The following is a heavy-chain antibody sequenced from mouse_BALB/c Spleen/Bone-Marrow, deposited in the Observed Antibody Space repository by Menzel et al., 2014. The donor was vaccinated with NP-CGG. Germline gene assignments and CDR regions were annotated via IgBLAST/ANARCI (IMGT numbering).Heavy chain of an antibody. CDR2: INPSTGYT. CDR1: GYTFTNYW. D-gene: IGHD3-1*01. Sequence: QVQLKQSGAELAKPGASVKMSCKASGYTFTNYWIHWVKQRPGQGLEWIGYINPSTGYTEYNQKFKDKATLTADKSSSTAYMQLSSLTSEDSAVYYCARRGLYVDYWGQGTTLTVSS. V-gene: IGHV1-7*01. CDR3: ARRGLYVDY. J-gene: IGHJ2*01.